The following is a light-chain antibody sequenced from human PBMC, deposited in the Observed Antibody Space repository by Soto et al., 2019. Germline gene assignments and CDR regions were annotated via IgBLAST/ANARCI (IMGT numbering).Light chain of an antibody. CDR3: HQYGLSPRHP. CDR1: QSVNSNY. Sequence: EIVLTQSPGTLSLSPGEGATLSCRASQSVNSNYLAWYQQKPGQAPRLLIYGASSRATGVPTRFSGSGSGTDFTLTISSLEPEDFAVYYCHQYGLSPRHPFGQGTKLEIK. V-gene: IGKV3-20*01. CDR2: GAS. J-gene: IGKJ2*01.